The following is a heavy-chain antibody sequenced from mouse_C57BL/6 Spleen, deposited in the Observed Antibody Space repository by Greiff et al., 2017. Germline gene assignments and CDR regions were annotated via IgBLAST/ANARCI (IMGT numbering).Heavy chain of an antibody. J-gene: IGHJ2*01. CDR3: ARRVTTVVAPYCDY. D-gene: IGHD1-1*01. V-gene: IGHV1-69*01. Sequence: QVQLQQPGAELVMPGASVKLSCKASGYTFTSYWMHWVKQRPGQGLEWIGEIDPSDSYTNYNQKFKGKSTLTVDKSSSTAYMQLSSLTSEDSAVYYCARRVTTVVAPYCDYWGQGTTLTVSA. CDR2: IDPSDSYT. CDR1: GYTFTSYW.